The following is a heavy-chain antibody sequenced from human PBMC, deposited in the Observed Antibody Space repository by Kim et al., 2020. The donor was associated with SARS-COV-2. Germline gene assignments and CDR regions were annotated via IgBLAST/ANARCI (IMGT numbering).Heavy chain of an antibody. V-gene: IGHV3-7*01. CDR3: ARVFHNDFWSGYYGPGYFDY. CDR1: GFTFSSYW. J-gene: IGHJ4*02. D-gene: IGHD3-3*01. CDR2: IKQDGSEK. Sequence: GGSLRLSCAASGFTFSSYWMSWVRQAPGKGLEWVANIKQDGSEKYYVDSVKGRFTISRDNAKNSLYLQMNSLRAEDTAVYYCARVFHNDFWSGYYGPGYFDYWGQGTLVTVSS.